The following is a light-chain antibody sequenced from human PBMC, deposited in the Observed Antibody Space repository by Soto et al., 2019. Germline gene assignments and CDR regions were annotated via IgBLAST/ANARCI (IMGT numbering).Light chain of an antibody. CDR2: KAS. CDR3: QHHKSYPRT. V-gene: IGKV1-5*03. Sequence: DIQMTQSPSTLSASVGDRVTITCRASQSIDIWLAWYQQRPGKAPKLVIYKASSLEGGVRSRFSGSGSGTEFTLTISSLQPDDFATYYCQHHKSYPRTFGQGTKVEIK. J-gene: IGKJ1*01. CDR1: QSIDIW.